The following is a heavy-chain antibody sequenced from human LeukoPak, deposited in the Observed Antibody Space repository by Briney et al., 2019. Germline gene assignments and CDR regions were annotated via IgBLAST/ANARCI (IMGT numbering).Heavy chain of an antibody. Sequence: GEYLKISCKGSGYTHSNYWIGWVRQMPGQGLAWMGIIYARDSDTRYGPSFQGPITISVDTSISTADLQWTSLKAPDTAIYFCAFRARGDSSPFDFWGQGTVVSVSS. D-gene: IGHD2-21*02. CDR1: GYTHSNYW. V-gene: IGHV5-51*01. CDR2: IYARDSDT. CDR3: AFRARGDSSPFDF. J-gene: IGHJ4*02.